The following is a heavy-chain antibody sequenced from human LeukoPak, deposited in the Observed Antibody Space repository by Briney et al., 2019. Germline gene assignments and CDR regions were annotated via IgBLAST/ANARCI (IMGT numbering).Heavy chain of an antibody. J-gene: IGHJ4*02. CDR3: ATCSMVRGVITFDY. D-gene: IGHD3-10*01. CDR1: GGSISSYY. CDR2: IYYSGST. V-gene: IGHV4-59*06. Sequence: SETLSLTCTVSGGSISSYYWSWIRQPPGKGLEWIGSIYYSGSTYYNPSPKSRVTISVDTSKNQFSLKLSSVTAADTAVYYCATCSMVRGVITFDYWGQGTLVTVSS.